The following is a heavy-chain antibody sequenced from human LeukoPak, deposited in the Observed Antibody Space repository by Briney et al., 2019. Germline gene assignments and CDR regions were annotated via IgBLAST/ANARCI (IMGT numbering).Heavy chain of an antibody. Sequence: PSETLSLTCTVSGGSISSYYWSWLRQPPGKGLEWIGYIYYSGSTNYNPSLKSRVTISVDTSKNQFSLKLSSVTAADTALYYCARAILSGYSPDAFDIWGQGTMVTVSS. V-gene: IGHV4-59*01. D-gene: IGHD3-9*01. J-gene: IGHJ3*02. CDR3: ARAILSGYSPDAFDI. CDR2: IYYSGST. CDR1: GGSISSYY.